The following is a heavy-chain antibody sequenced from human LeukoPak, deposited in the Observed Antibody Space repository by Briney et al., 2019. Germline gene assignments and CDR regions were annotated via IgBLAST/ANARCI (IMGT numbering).Heavy chain of an antibody. CDR2: NYPGDSDT. J-gene: IGHJ6*03. Sequence: GESLKFSCKGSGYSFTSYWIGWVRQLPGKGLEWMGINYPGDSDTRNSTSVQGQVTISADQSISTAYLQWSSLKASDTAMYYCARHVGMYCSGTSCPPYYYYYYMDVWGKGTTVTVSS. V-gene: IGHV5-51*01. CDR1: GYSFTSYW. CDR3: ARHVGMYCSGTSCPPYYYYYYMDV. D-gene: IGHD2-2*01.